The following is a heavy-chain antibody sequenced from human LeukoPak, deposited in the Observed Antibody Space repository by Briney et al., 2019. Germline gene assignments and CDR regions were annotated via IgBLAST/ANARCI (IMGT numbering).Heavy chain of an antibody. CDR3: ATDLTPYHYYYAMDV. Sequence: GGSLRLSCAASGFTFSSYAMHWVRQAPGKGLEWVAVISYDGSNKYYADSVKGRFTISRDNSKNTLYLQMNSLRAEDTAVYYCATDLTPYHYYYAMDVWGQGTTVTVSS. CDR1: GFTFSSYA. V-gene: IGHV3-30-3*01. J-gene: IGHJ6*02. CDR2: ISYDGSNK.